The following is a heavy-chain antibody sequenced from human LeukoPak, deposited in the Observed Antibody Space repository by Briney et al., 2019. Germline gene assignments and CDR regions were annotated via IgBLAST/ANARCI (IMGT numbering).Heavy chain of an antibody. J-gene: IGHJ4*02. V-gene: IGHV1-46*01. CDR1: GYTFTSYY. CDR3: ARDIDWALDY. CDR2: INPSGGST. D-gene: IGHD3-9*01. Sequence: ASVKVSCKASGYTFTSYYMHWVRQAPGQGLEWMGIINPSGGSTSYAQKFQGRATMTRDTSISTAYMELSRLRSDDTAVYYCARDIDWALDYWGQGTLVTVSS.